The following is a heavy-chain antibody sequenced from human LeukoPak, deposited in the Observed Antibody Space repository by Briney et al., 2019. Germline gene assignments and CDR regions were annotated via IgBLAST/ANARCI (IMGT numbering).Heavy chain of an antibody. Sequence: GRSLRLSCAASGFTFSSYAMHWVRQAPGKGLEWVAVISYDGSNKYYADSVKGRFTISRDNSKNTLYLQMNSLRAEDTAVYYCAREVDTDPEYFQHWGQGTLVTVSS. CDR3: AREVDTDPEYFQH. CDR1: GFTFSSYA. J-gene: IGHJ1*01. V-gene: IGHV3-30-3*01. CDR2: ISYDGSNK. D-gene: IGHD5-18*01.